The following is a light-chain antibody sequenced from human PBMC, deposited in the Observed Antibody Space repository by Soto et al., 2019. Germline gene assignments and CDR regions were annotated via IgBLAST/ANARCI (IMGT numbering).Light chain of an antibody. V-gene: IGLV1-44*01. Sequence: QAVVTQPPSVSGTPGLRVTISCSGGSSNIGRDTVNWYQQLPGTAPKLLIYYDDLLASGVSDRFSGSKSGTSASLAISGLQSEDEADYYCAAWDDTLNGPVFGGGTKLTVL. J-gene: IGLJ2*01. CDR1: SSNIGRDT. CDR2: YDD. CDR3: AAWDDTLNGPV.